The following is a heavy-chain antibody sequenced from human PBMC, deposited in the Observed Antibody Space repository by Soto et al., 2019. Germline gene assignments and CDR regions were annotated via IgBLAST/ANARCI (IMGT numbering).Heavy chain of an antibody. CDR1: GFTFSDHY. CDR2: SKNKADNYTT. V-gene: IGHV3-72*01. CDR3: TVWGSGNDFGAA. Sequence: EVQLVESGGGLVQPGGSLRLSCAASGFTFSDHYMDWVRQAPGKGLEWVGRSKNKADNYTTEYAASGKGRFTISRDGSKNSLFLQMNSLKTEDTAVYYCTVWGSGNDFGAAWGQGILVTVSS. D-gene: IGHD3-10*01. J-gene: IGHJ4*02.